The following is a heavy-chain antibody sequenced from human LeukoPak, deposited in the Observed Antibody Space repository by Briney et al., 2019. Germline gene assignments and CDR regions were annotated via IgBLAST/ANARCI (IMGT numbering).Heavy chain of an antibody. CDR3: ARHSPLYSSSCDY. Sequence: SETLSLTCTVSGVSISSNYWSWIRQRPGKGLEWIGYVYYSGSTKYNPSLKSRVTMSEDTSKNQFSLRLSSVTAADTAVYYCARHSPLYSSSCDYWGQGTLVTVSS. CDR2: VYYSGST. J-gene: IGHJ4*02. CDR1: GVSISSNY. D-gene: IGHD6-13*01. V-gene: IGHV4-59*08.